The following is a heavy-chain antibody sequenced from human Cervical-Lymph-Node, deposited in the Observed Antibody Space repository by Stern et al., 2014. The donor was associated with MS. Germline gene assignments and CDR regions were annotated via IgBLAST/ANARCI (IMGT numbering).Heavy chain of an antibody. J-gene: IGHJ4*02. CDR2: ISHSGEN. CDR3: ARLSTAVDF. V-gene: IGHV4-59*08. CDR1: GGSISSRY. Sequence: VQLVESGPGLVKPSETLSLTCAVSGGSISSRYWGWIRQPPGKGLEWIGLISHSGENKYNPSPKRRVPISLSTSKTQSPLKVTSVTAADTAVYYCARLSTAVDFWGQGTLVTVSS.